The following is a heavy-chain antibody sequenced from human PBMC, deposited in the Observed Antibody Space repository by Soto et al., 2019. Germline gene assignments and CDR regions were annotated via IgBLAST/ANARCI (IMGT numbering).Heavy chain of an antibody. CDR1: GFTFSSYG. Sequence: GGSLRLSCAASGFTFSSYGMHWVRQAPGKGLEWVAVISYDGSNKYYADSVKGRFTISRDNSKNTLYLQMNSLRAEDTAVYYCAKALGLLLWFGELSGADAFDIWGQGTMVTVSS. CDR3: AKALGLLLWFGELSGADAFDI. CDR2: ISYDGSNK. J-gene: IGHJ3*02. V-gene: IGHV3-30*18. D-gene: IGHD3-10*01.